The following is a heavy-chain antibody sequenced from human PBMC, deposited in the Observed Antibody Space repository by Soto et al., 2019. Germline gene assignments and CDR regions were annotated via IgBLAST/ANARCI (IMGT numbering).Heavy chain of an antibody. CDR1: GFTFSRYD. Sequence: GGSLRLSCGASGFTFSRYDMHWVRQAPGKGLEWVANIGSDGRLYNYGDSVKGRFTISRDNSKNTLYLEMSSLRGEDTAVYYCAKEEGPPCNGLDVWGRGTTVTVSS. V-gene: IGHV3-30*02. CDR3: AKEEGPPCNGLDV. J-gene: IGHJ6*01. CDR2: IGSDGRLY.